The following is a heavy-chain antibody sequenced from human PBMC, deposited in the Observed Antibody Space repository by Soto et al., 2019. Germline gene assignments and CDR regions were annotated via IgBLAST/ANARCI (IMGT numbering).Heavy chain of an antibody. CDR2: IYYSGST. D-gene: IGHD6-6*01. CDR3: ARDREDSGGGIDV. J-gene: IGHJ6*02. V-gene: IGHV4-30-4*01. CDR1: GGSISSGDYY. Sequence: QVQLQESGPGLVKPPQTLSLTCTVSGGSISSGDYYWSWIRQPPGKGLEWIGYIYYSGSTYYNPSLKSRITISVDTSKNQFSLKLNSVTAADTAVYYCARDREDSGGGIDVWGQGTTVTVSS.